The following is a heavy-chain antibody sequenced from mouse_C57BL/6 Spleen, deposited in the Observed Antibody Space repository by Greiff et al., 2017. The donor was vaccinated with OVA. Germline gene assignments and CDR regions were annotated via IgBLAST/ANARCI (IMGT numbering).Heavy chain of an antibody. CDR2: INPNNGGT. J-gene: IGHJ2*01. V-gene: IGHV1-26*01. D-gene: IGHD4-1*01. Sequence: VQLQQSGPELVKPGASVKISCKASGYTFTDYYMNWVKQSHGKSLEWIGDINPNNGGTSYNQKFKGKATLTVDKSSSTAYMELRSLTSEDSAVYYCAKTGSFFDYWGQGTTRTVSS. CDR1: GYTFTDYY. CDR3: AKTGSFFDY.